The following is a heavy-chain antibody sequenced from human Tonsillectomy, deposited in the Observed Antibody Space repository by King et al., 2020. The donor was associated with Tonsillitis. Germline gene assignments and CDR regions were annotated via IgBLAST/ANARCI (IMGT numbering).Heavy chain of an antibody. CDR3: ARTSVAGLYYFDY. J-gene: IGHJ4*02. V-gene: IGHV2-70*04. Sequence: TLKESGPALVKPTQTLTLTCTFSGFSLSAPGVRVSWIRQPPGKALEWLARIDWGDDKFYSTPLQTRLTMSTDTSKNQVALTMTNMDPVYTATYYCARTSVAGLYYFDYWGQGTLVTVSS. D-gene: IGHD6-19*01. CDR2: IDWGDDK. CDR1: GFSLSAPGVR.